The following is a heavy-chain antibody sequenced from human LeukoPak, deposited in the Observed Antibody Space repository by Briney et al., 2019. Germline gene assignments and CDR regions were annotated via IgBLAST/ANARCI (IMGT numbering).Heavy chain of an antibody. CDR3: ARDETPTTATIDV. J-gene: IGHJ6*04. CDR1: GYTFTSYY. Sequence: EASVKVSCKASGYTFTSYYMHWVRQAPGQGLEWMGIINPSGGSTSYAQKFQGRVTMTRDMSTSTVYMELSSLRAEDTAVYYCARDETPTTATIDVWGKGTTVTVSS. CDR2: INPSGGST. D-gene: IGHD4-17*01. V-gene: IGHV1-46*01.